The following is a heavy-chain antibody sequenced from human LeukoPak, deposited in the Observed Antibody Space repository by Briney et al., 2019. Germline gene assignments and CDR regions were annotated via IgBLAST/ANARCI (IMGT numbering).Heavy chain of an antibody. CDR3: ARDLRSSSSSGINYYGMDV. CDR1: GGSISRSGYY. V-gene: IGHV4-31*03. CDR2: IYYSGST. D-gene: IGHD6-6*01. Sequence: PSQTLSLTCTVSGGSISRSGYYWSWIRQHPGKGLEWIGYIYYSGSTYYNPSLKSRVTISVDTSKNQFSLKLSFVTAADTAVYYCARDLRSSSSSGINYYGMDVWGQGTTVTVSS. J-gene: IGHJ6*02.